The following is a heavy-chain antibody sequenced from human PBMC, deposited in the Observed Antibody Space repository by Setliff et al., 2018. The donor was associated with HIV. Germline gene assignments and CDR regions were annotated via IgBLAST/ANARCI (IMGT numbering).Heavy chain of an antibody. CDR3: ARHGLTDYYDSSGLYSFDY. V-gene: IGHV4-38-2*01. D-gene: IGHD3-22*01. J-gene: IGHJ4*02. CDR2: IYHTGST. CDR1: GYSISSGYY. Sequence: PSETLSLTCAVSGYSISSGYYWGWIRQPPGKGLEWVGSIYHTGSTYYNPSLKSRVTISVDTSKNQLSLKLSSVTAADTAVYYCARHGLTDYYDSSGLYSFDYWGQGTLVTVSS.